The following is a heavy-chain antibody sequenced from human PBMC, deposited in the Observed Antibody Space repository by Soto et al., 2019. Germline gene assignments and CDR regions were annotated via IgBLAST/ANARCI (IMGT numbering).Heavy chain of an antibody. J-gene: IGHJ4*02. CDR1: GLSLSSSR. CDR3: ARLQAAAGDNDLTFDY. V-gene: IGHV5-10-1*01. Sequence: PGEALKISCEGSGLSLSSSRIRRERQKAGKGLEWMGRIDPSDSYTNYSPSFQGHVTISADKSISTAYLQWSSLKASDTAMYYCARLQAAAGDNDLTFDYWGQGTLVTVSS. D-gene: IGHD6-13*01. CDR2: IDPSDSYT.